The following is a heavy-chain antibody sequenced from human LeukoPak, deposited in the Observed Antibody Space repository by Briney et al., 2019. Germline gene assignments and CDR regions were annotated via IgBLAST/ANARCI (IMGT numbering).Heavy chain of an antibody. CDR2: ISNDGSKK. CDR1: GFTFSSYG. J-gene: IGHJ1*01. V-gene: IGHV3-30*03. Sequence: QPGGSLRLSCAASGFTFSSYGMHWVRQAPGKGLDWVAVISNDGSKKYYADSVKGRFTISRDNAKNSLYLQMNSLRAEDTAVYYCAREEGHYYDSSVRYFQHWGQGTLVTVSS. D-gene: IGHD3-22*01. CDR3: AREEGHYYDSSVRYFQH.